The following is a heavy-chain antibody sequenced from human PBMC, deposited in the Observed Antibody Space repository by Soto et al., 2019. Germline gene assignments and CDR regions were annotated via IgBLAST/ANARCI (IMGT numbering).Heavy chain of an antibody. J-gene: IGHJ6*02. CDR2: INPNSGGT. CDR3: ARGGSGGSCDV. Sequence: ASVKVSCKASGYTFTGYYMHWVRQAPGQGLEWMGWINPNSGGTNYAQEFQGRVTMTRDTSISTAYMELSRLRSDDTAVYYCARGGSGGSCDVWGQGTTVTVSS. CDR1: GYTFTGYY. D-gene: IGHD2-15*01. V-gene: IGHV1-2*02.